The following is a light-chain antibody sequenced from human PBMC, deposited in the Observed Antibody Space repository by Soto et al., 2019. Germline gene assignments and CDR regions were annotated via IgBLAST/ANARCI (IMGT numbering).Light chain of an antibody. J-gene: IGLJ2*01. Sequence: QSVLTQPPSVSGAPGQRITISCTGSGSNIGSRYEVQGYQQLPGTAPILLIFSNDQRPTGVPDRFSGSRSGTSASRAISGLRSEDEGDYYCAAWDDSLSRVVFGGGTKLTVL. CDR1: GSNIGSRYE. CDR2: SND. CDR3: AAWDDSLSRVV. V-gene: IGLV1-47*02.